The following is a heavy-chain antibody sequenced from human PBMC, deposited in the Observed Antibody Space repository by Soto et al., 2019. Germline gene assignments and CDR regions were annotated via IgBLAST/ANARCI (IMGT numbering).Heavy chain of an antibody. D-gene: IGHD5-12*01. Sequence: GASVKVSCKASGYTFTSYAISWVRQAPGQGLEWMGGIIPIFGTANYAQKFQGRVTITADESTSTAYMELSSLRSEDTAVYYCASRQDGYNDAFDIWGQGTMVTVSS. CDR3: ASRQDGYNDAFDI. J-gene: IGHJ3*02. CDR2: IIPIFGTA. V-gene: IGHV1-69*13. CDR1: GYTFTSYA.